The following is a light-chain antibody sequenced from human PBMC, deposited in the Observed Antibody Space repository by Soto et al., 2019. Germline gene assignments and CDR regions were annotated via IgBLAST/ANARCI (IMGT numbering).Light chain of an antibody. J-gene: IGLJ2*01. Sequence: QPVLTQSPSASASLGASVKLTCTLSSGHSSYAIAWHQQQPEKGPRYLMKLNSDGSHSKGDGIADRFSGSSSGAERYLTISSLQSEDEADYYCQTWGTGIVVFGGGTKLT. V-gene: IGLV4-69*01. CDR1: SGHSSYA. CDR3: QTWGTGIVV. CDR2: LNSDGSH.